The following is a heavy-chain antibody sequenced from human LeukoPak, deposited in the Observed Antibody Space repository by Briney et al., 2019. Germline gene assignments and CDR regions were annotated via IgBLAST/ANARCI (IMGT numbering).Heavy chain of an antibody. CDR2: ISNSGSSK. Sequence: QPGRSLRLSCVASGFTFSNYDMNWVRQVPGKGLEWVSYISNSGSSKYYVDSVKGRFTISRDNAKNSLYLQMNSLRAEDTAVYYCASLTVTGGSLSDYWGQGTLVTVSS. CDR3: ASLTVTGGSLSDY. V-gene: IGHV3-48*03. CDR1: GFTFSNYD. D-gene: IGHD2-15*01. J-gene: IGHJ4*02.